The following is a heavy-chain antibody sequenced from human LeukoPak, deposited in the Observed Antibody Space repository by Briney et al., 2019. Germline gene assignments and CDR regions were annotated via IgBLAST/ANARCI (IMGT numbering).Heavy chain of an antibody. Sequence: SVKVSCKASGGTFSSYAISWVRQAPGQGLEWMGGIIPIFGTANYAQKFQGRVTITADKSTSTAYMELSSLRSEDTAVYYCARGLGRRDGYNLFYYYYYMDVWGKGTTVTVSS. CDR1: GGTFSSYA. V-gene: IGHV1-69*06. CDR3: ARGLGRRDGYNLFYYYYYMDV. J-gene: IGHJ6*03. D-gene: IGHD5-24*01. CDR2: IIPIFGTA.